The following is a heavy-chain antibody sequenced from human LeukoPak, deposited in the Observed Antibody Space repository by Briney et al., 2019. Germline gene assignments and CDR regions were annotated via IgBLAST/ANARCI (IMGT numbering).Heavy chain of an antibody. Sequence: SGGSLRLSCAASGFTFSHYAMSWVRRAPGKGLEWVSAISGSGGTTYYADSVKGRFTFSRDNSKNTLYLQMNSLRAEDTAVYYCAKDSAVTSAYNWFDPWGQGTLVTVSS. CDR2: ISGSGGTT. J-gene: IGHJ5*02. V-gene: IGHV3-23*01. CDR1: GFTFSHYA. CDR3: AKDSAVTSAYNWFDP. D-gene: IGHD4-17*01.